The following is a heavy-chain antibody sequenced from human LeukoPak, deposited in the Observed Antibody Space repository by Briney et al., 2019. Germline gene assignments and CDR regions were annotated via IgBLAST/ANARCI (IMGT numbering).Heavy chain of an antibody. J-gene: IGHJ4*02. CDR2: ISGSGGSI. CDR1: GFTFSNSA. V-gene: IGHV3-23*01. D-gene: IGHD3-22*01. Sequence: GGSLRLSCAASGFTFSNSAMSWVRQAPGKGPAWVSSISGSGGSIYYADSVKGRFTISRDNFKNILYLQMNSLRAEDTAVYYCAKDRDDSSGFYHDYWGQGTLLTVSS. CDR3: AKDRDDSSGFYHDY.